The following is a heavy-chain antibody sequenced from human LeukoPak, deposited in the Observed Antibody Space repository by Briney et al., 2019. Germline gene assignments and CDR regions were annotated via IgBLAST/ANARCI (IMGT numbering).Heavy chain of an antibody. CDR1: GFTFSSYA. CDR3: ARELGRGSGSLYYGMDV. CDR2: ISYDGSNK. V-gene: IGHV3-30*04. Sequence: GGSLRLSCAASGFTFSSYAMHWVRQAPGKGLEWVAVISYDGSNKYYADSVKGRFTISRDNSKSTLYLQMNSLRAEDTAVYYCARELGRGSGSLYYGMDVWGKGTTVTVSS. D-gene: IGHD3-10*01. J-gene: IGHJ6*04.